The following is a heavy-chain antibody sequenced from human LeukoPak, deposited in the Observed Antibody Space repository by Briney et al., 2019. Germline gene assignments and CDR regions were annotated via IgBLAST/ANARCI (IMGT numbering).Heavy chain of an antibody. CDR1: GFTFDHYT. V-gene: IGHV3-43*01. CDR3: ARDTAMGYFDY. CDR2: ISWDGGST. J-gene: IGHJ4*02. D-gene: IGHD5-18*01. Sequence: GGSLRLSCAASGFTFDHYTMHWVRQAPGKGLEWVSLISWDGGSTYYADSVKGRFTISRDNSKNTLYLQMNSLRAEDTAVYYCARDTAMGYFDYWGQGTLVTVSS.